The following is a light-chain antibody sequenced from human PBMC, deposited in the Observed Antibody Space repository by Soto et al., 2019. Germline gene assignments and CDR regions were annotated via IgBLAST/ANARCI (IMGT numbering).Light chain of an antibody. CDR2: EVS. CDR1: SSDVGGYKY. Sequence: QSVLTQPPSASGSLGQSVTISCTGTSSDVGGYKYVFWYQHHPGKAPKLMIYEVSQRPSGVPDRFSGSKSGNTASLTVSGLQAEDEADYYCSSYAGSNHVVFGGGTKLTVL. CDR3: SSYAGSNHVV. J-gene: IGLJ2*01. V-gene: IGLV2-8*01.